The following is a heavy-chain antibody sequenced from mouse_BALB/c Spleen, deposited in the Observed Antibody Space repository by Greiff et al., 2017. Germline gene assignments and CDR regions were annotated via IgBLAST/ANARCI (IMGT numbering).Heavy chain of an antibody. Sequence: EVKLVESGGGLVQPGGSLKLSCAASGFDFSRYWMSWVRQAPGKGLEWIGEINPDSSTINYTPSLKDKFIISRDNAKNTLYLQMSKVRSEDTALYYCARSAYYRYDYAMDYWGQGTSVTVSS. V-gene: IGHV4-1*02. D-gene: IGHD2-14*01. CDR3: ARSAYYRYDYAMDY. J-gene: IGHJ4*01. CDR2: INPDSSTI. CDR1: GFDFSRYW.